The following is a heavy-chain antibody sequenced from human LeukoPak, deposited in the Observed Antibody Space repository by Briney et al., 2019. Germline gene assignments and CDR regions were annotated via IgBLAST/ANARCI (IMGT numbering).Heavy chain of an antibody. CDR2: INHSGST. J-gene: IGHJ4*02. CDR3: ARSRPYYDSSGYYYGFDY. Sequence: SETLSLTCAVYGGSFSGYYWSWIRQPPGKGLEWIGEINHSGSTNYNPSLKSRVTISVDTSKNRFSLKLSSVTAADTAVYYCARSRPYYDSSGYYYGFDYWGQGTLVTVSS. CDR1: GGSFSGYY. V-gene: IGHV4-34*01. D-gene: IGHD3-22*01.